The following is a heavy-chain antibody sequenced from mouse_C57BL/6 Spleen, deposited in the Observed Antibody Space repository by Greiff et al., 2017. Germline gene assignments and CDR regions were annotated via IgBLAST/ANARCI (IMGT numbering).Heavy chain of an antibody. J-gene: IGHJ4*01. V-gene: IGHV5-4*01. Sequence: EVKLVESGGGLVKPGGSLKLSCAASGFTFSSYAMSWVRQTPEKRLEWVATISDGGSYTYYPDNVKGRFTISRDNAKNNLYLQMSHLKSEDTAMYYCARDGPKDYWGQGTSVTVSS. CDR2: ISDGGSYT. CDR3: ARDGPKDY. CDR1: GFTFSSYA.